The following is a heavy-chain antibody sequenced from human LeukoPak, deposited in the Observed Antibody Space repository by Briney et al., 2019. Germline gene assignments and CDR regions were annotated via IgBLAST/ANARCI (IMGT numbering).Heavy chain of an antibody. CDR3: ARGDIAAGGAPFDY. D-gene: IGHD6-13*01. CDR1: GGSISSFY. CDR2: LYTSGST. Sequence: SETLSLTCTVSGGSISSFYWSWIRQPAGKGLEWIGRLYTSGSTNYNPSLKSRVTISVDTSKNQFSLKLNSVTAADTAVYYCARGDIAAGGAPFDYWGQGTLVTVSS. J-gene: IGHJ4*02. V-gene: IGHV4-4*07.